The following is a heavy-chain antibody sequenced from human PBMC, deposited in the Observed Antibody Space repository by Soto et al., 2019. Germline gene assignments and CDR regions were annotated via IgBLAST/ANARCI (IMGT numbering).Heavy chain of an antibody. Sequence: GGSLRLCCEASGFMFSTYLMSWVRQAPGKGLEWVANIKQGGNEKFYVDSVKGRFTISRDNAKKSLFLQMNSLRPEDTAVYYCVGALTYEVPYYYYGMDVWGQGTTVTVSS. CDR3: VGALTYEVPYYYYGMDV. V-gene: IGHV3-7*01. D-gene: IGHD3-16*01. CDR1: GFMFSTYL. CDR2: IKQGGNEK. J-gene: IGHJ6*02.